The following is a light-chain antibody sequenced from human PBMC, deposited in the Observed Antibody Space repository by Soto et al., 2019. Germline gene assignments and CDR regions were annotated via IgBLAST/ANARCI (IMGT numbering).Light chain of an antibody. CDR3: RSYAGSNTFV. J-gene: IGLJ1*01. V-gene: IGLV2-8*01. CDR1: SSDVGGYDS. CDR2: DVD. Sequence: QSVLTQPPSASGSPGQSVTISCSGTSSDVGGYDSVSWYQHHPGKVPKLIIFDVDKWPSGVPDRSSGLKSGNTASLTVSGLRAEEEDDYDRRSYAGSNTFVLGNGNNVTVL.